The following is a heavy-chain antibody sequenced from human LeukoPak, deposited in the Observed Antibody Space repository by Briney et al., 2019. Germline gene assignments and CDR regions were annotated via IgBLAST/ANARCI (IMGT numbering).Heavy chain of an antibody. D-gene: IGHD2-2*01. V-gene: IGHV4-59*08. Sequence: SETLSLTRTVSGASISDYYWSWIRQPPGKGLEWFGYIYYTGSTKYNPSLESRVTISIDTSKNHLYLKLSSVTAADTAMYYCARHSRAYSSTSGTFEYWGLGTLVTVSS. CDR1: GASISDYY. CDR3: ARHSRAYSSTSGTFEY. J-gene: IGHJ4*02. CDR2: IYYTGST.